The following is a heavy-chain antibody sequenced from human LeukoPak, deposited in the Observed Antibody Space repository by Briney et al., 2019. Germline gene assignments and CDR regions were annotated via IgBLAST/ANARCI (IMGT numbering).Heavy chain of an antibody. CDR1: GGSISSGGYY. V-gene: IGHV4-61*02. J-gene: IGHJ4*02. CDR3: ARDGHDILTGYDY. D-gene: IGHD3-9*01. CDR2: IYTSGST. Sequence: MTSETLSLTCTVSGGSISSGGYYWSWIRQPAGKGLEWIGRIYTSGSTNYNPSLKSRVTMSVDTSKNQFSLKLSSVTAADTAVYYCARDGHDILTGYDYWGQGTLVTVSS.